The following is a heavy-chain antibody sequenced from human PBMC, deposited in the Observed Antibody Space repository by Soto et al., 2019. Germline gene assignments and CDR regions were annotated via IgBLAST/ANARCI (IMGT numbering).Heavy chain of an antibody. CDR2: IYYSGST. D-gene: IGHD4-17*01. V-gene: IGHV4-39*01. CDR3: ARQADRAPTVVRG. Sequence: PSETLSLTCTVSGGSISSSSYYWGWIRQPPGKGLEWIGSIYYSGSTYYNPSLKSRVTISVDTSKNQFSLKLSSVTAADTAVYYCARQADRAPTVVRGWGQGTRVTVAS. CDR1: GGSISSSSYY. J-gene: IGHJ4*02.